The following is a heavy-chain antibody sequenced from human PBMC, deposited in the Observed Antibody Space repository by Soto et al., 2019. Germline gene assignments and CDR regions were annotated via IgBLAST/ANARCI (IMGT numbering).Heavy chain of an antibody. J-gene: IGHJ6*02. D-gene: IGHD3-16*01. V-gene: IGHV3-9*01. CDR3: AKDIMSGGEVDYYGMDV. CDR1: GFIFDEYA. Sequence: EMQLVESGGGLVQPGRSLRLSCAASGFIFDEYAMYWVRQAPGKGLEWVSGISWNSGTTGYADSVKGRFTISRDNAKNSLYLQMNSLRVEDTALYYCAKDIMSGGEVDYYGMDVWGQGTTVTVSS. CDR2: ISWNSGTT.